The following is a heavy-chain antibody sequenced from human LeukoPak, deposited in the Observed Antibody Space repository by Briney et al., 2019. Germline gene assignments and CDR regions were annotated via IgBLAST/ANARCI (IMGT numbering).Heavy chain of an antibody. Sequence: SETLSLTCTVSGGSASSGSYYWSWIRQPPGKGLEWIGYIYYSGSTKFNPSLKSRVTISIDTSKNQFSLKLSSVTAADTAVYYCVSYYTLDKWFDPWGQGTLVTVSS. V-gene: IGHV4-61*01. J-gene: IGHJ5*02. CDR3: VSYYTLDKWFDP. D-gene: IGHD3-22*01. CDR2: IYYSGST. CDR1: GGSASSGSYY.